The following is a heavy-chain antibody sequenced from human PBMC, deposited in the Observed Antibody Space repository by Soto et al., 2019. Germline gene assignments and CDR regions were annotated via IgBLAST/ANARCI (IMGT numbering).Heavy chain of an antibody. CDR2: INPNSGGT. D-gene: IGHD2-15*01. CDR1: GYTFTGYY. V-gene: IGHV1-2*02. Sequence: QVQLVQSGAEVKKPGASVKVSCKASGYTFTGYYMHWVRQAPGQGLEWMGWINPNSGGTNYAQKFQGRVTMTRDTSISTAYMELSRLRSDDTAAYYCARDAGDIVVVVAATWFDPWGQGTLVTVSS. J-gene: IGHJ5*02. CDR3: ARDAGDIVVVVAATWFDP.